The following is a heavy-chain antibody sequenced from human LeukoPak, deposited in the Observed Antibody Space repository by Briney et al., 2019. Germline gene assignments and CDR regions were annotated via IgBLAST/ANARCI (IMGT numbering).Heavy chain of an antibody. CDR1: GFTFSSYA. V-gene: IGHV3-64*01. Sequence: GSLRLSCAASGFTFSSYAMHWVRQAPGKGLEYVSAISSNGGSTYYANSAKGRFTISRDNSKNTLYLQMGSLRAEDMAVYYCASDGGRTNDYWGQGTLVTVSS. J-gene: IGHJ4*02. CDR2: ISSNGGST. D-gene: IGHD4-23*01. CDR3: ASDGGRTNDY.